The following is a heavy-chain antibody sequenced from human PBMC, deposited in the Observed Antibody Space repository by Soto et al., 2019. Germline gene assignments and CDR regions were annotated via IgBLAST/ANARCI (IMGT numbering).Heavy chain of an antibody. V-gene: IGHV1-18*04. CDR3: ARAYYDFWSGYFRQYYYYYGMDV. Sequence: ASVKVSCEASGYTFTSYGISWVRQAPGQGLEWMGWISAYNGNTNYAQKLQGRVTMTTDTSTSTAYMELRSLRSDDTAVYYCARAYYDFWSGYFRQYYYYYGMDVWGQGTTVTVSS. CDR2: ISAYNGNT. J-gene: IGHJ6*02. D-gene: IGHD3-3*01. CDR1: GYTFTSYG.